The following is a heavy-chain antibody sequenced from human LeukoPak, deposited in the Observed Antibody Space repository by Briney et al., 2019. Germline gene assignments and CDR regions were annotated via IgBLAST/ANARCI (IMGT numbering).Heavy chain of an antibody. CDR2: IYHSGST. J-gene: IGHJ4*02. CDR1: GYSISSGYY. V-gene: IGHV4-38-2*02. D-gene: IGHD3-10*01. Sequence: SETLSLTCTVSGYSISSGYYWGWIRQPPGKGLEWIGSIYHSGSTYYNPSLESRVTISVDTSKNQFSLKLSSVTAADTAVYYCAREYYYGSGQVTWGQGTLVTVSS. CDR3: AREYYYGSGQVT.